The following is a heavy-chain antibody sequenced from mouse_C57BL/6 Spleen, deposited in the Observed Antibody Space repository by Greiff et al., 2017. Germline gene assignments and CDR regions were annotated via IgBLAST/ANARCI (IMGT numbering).Heavy chain of an antibody. V-gene: IGHV1-47*01. CDR1: GYTFTTYP. Sequence: VQLQQSGAELVKPGASVKMSCKASGYTFTTYPIEWMKQNHGKSLEWIGNFHPYNDDTKYNEKFKGKATLTVEQSSSTVYLELSRLTSDDSAVYYCARGGYGNFWYFDVWGTGTTVTVSS. D-gene: IGHD2-1*01. CDR3: ARGGYGNFWYFDV. CDR2: FHPYNDDT. J-gene: IGHJ1*03.